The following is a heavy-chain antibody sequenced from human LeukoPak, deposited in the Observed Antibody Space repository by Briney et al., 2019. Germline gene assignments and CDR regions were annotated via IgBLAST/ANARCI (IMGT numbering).Heavy chain of an antibody. CDR3: AKDRGSYYYFDY. D-gene: IGHD1-26*01. J-gene: IGHJ4*02. CDR1: GFTFSSNG. V-gene: IGHV3-43*01. Sequence: GGTLRLSCAAPGFTFSSNGMNWVRQAPGKGLEWVSLISWDGGSTYYADSVEGRFTISRDNSKNSLYLQMNSLRTEDTALYYCAKDRGSYYYFDYWGQGTLVTVSS. CDR2: ISWDGGST.